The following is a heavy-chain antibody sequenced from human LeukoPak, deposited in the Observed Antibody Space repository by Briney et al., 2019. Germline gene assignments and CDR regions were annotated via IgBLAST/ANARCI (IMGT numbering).Heavy chain of an antibody. CDR1: GDSVSSNSAA. Sequence: SQTLSLTCAISGDSVSSNSAAWNWNRQSPSRGLVWLGWSYYRSKWYNDYAVSVKSRITINPDTSKNQFSLQLNSVTPEDTAVYYCARAVGDILTGAYYYGMDVWGQGTTVTVSS. V-gene: IGHV6-1*01. CDR3: ARAVGDILTGAYYYGMDV. CDR2: SYYRSKWYN. D-gene: IGHD3-9*01. J-gene: IGHJ6*02.